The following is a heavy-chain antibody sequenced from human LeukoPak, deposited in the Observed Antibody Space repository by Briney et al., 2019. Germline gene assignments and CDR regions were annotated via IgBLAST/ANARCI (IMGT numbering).Heavy chain of an antibody. D-gene: IGHD3-10*01. J-gene: IGHJ4*02. V-gene: IGHV3-21*01. CDR3: ARAETRWCGEVGFVY. CDR1: GFTYSSYS. CDR2: ISSSSSYI. Sequence: PGGALRLSCAASGFTYSSYSWNGLGPAPGRGLEGVASISSSSSYIYYADSVKGRFTISRDNAKNSLYLQMNSLRAEDTAVYYCARAETRWCGEVGFVYWGQGTLVTVSS.